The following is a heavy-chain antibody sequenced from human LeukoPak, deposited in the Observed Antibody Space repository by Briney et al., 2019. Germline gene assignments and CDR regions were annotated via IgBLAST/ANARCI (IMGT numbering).Heavy chain of an antibody. J-gene: IGHJ5*02. CDR2: IYYSGST. CDR3: ARIRFGSTVTTRLDP. D-gene: IGHD4-17*01. Sequence: SETLSLTCAVSGGSISSSNWWSWVRQPPGKGLEWIGNIYYSGSTYYNPSLKSRVTISVDTSKNQFSLKLSSVTAADTAVYYCARIRFGSTVTTRLDPWGQGTLVTVSS. CDR1: GGSISSSNW. V-gene: IGHV4-4*02.